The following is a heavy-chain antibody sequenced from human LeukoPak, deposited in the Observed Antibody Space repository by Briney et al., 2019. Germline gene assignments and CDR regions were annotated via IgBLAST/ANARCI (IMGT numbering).Heavy chain of an antibody. J-gene: IGHJ4*02. CDR3: AKDIGVTTDFSYFDY. CDR1: GFTFSSYA. D-gene: IGHD4-17*01. V-gene: IGHV3-23*01. CDR2: ISGSGGST. Sequence: GGSLRLSCAASGFTFSSYAMSWVRQAPGKGLEWVSAISGSGGSTYYADSVKGRFTISRDNSKNTLYLQMNSLRAEDTAVYYCAKDIGVTTDFSYFDYWGQGTLVPSPQ.